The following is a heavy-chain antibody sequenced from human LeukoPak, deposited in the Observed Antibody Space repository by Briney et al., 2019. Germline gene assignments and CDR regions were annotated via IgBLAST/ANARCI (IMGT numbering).Heavy chain of an antibody. Sequence: SVKVSCKASGGTFSSYAISWVRQAPGQGLEWMGRIIPIFGTANYVQKFQGRVTITTDESTSTAYMELSSLRSEDTAVYYCAYDFWSGYYTGYNWFDPWGQGTLVTVSS. CDR3: AYDFWSGYYTGYNWFDP. CDR1: GGTFSSYA. CDR2: IIPIFGTA. D-gene: IGHD3-3*01. J-gene: IGHJ5*02. V-gene: IGHV1-69*05.